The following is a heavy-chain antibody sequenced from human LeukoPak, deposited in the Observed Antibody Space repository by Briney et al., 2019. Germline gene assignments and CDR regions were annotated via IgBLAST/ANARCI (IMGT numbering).Heavy chain of an antibody. J-gene: IGHJ6*02. V-gene: IGHV3-23*01. CDR3: AKDQRRGIVGATTGLDYYYYYGMDV. CDR2: ISGSGGST. CDR1: GFTVSRNY. D-gene: IGHD1-26*01. Sequence: PGGSLRLSCAASGFTVSRNYMSWVRQAPGKGLEWVSAISGSGGSTYYADSVKGRFTISRDNSKNTLYLQMNSLRAEDTAVYYCAKDQRRGIVGATTGLDYYYYYGMDVWGQGTTVTVSS.